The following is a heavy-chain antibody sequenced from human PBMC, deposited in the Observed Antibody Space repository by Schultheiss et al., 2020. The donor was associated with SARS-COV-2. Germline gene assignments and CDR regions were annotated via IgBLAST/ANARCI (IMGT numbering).Heavy chain of an antibody. J-gene: IGHJ5*02. Sequence: ASVKVSCKASGYTFTGSYMHWVRQAPGQGLEWMGRINPNSGDTHYALKFQGRVTMTRDTSISTAYMELSRLRSDDTAVYYCARVLGDSSGWYSRGGWFDPWGQGTLVTVSS. D-gene: IGHD6-19*01. CDR2: INPNSGDT. V-gene: IGHV1-2*06. CDR1: GYTFTGSY. CDR3: ARVLGDSSGWYSRGGWFDP.